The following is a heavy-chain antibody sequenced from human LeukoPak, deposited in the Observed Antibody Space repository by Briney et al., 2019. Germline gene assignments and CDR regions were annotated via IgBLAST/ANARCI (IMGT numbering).Heavy chain of an antibody. D-gene: IGHD6-13*01. CDR3: ARDKLYSSSWTLGDY. Sequence: GASVKVSCKASGYTFTSYGISWVRQAPGQGLEWMGWISAYNGNTNYAQKLQGRVTMTTDTSTSTAYMELRSLRSDDTAVYYCARDKLYSSSWTLGDYWGQGTLVTVSS. CDR1: GYTFTSYG. V-gene: IGHV1-18*01. J-gene: IGHJ4*02. CDR2: ISAYNGNT.